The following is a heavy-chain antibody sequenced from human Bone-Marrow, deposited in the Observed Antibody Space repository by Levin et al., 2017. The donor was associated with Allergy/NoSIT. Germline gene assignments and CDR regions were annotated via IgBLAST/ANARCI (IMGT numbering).Heavy chain of an antibody. CDR1: GFSLSTSGVS. J-gene: IGHJ3*02. Sequence: SGPTLVKPTQTLTLPCTFSGFSLSTSGVSVGWIRQPPGKALEWLALIYWDDDVRYRASLKRRLVILKDPSTTHVVLTLTNVDPADTATYFCARGKYQLLDAFDIWGQGTMVTVSS. V-gene: IGHV2-5*02. CDR2: IYWDDDV. CDR3: ARGKYQLLDAFDI. D-gene: IGHD2-2*01.